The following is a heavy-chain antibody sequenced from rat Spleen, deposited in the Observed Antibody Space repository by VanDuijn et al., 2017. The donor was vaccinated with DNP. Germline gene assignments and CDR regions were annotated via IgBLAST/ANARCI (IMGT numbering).Heavy chain of an antibody. CDR3: ARGPFNYGTYFDY. CDR2: ISTSGSRT. D-gene: IGHD1-3*01. Sequence: EVQLVESGGGLVQPGRSLKLSCAASGFTFSNYYMAWVRQAPKKGLEWVATISTSGSRTYYPDSVKGRFTISRDNAKSSLYLQMNSLKSEDTATYYCARGPFNYGTYFDYWGQGVMVTVSS. CDR1: GFTFSNYY. J-gene: IGHJ2*01. V-gene: IGHV5-25*01.